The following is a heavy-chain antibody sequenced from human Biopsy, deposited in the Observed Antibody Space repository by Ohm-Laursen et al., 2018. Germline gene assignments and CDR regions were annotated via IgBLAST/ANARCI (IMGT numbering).Heavy chain of an antibody. J-gene: IGHJ5*02. CDR3: ARHPTGFWFDP. CDR2: IFYSGIT. CDR1: GGSVSSNVAY. Sequence: GTLSLTCTVSGGSVSSNVAYWAWIRQPPGKGLESIGSIFYSGITYSNPSLQSRVTMSVDTSKNQFSLNLTSVTAADTAVYYCARHPTGFWFDPWGQGTLVIVSS. V-gene: IGHV4-39*01.